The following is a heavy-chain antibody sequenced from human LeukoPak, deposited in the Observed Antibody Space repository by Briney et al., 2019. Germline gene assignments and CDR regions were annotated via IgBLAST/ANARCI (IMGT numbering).Heavy chain of an antibody. V-gene: IGHV4-38-2*02. CDR1: GYSISSGYY. CDR3: ARDYYDSRDDAFDI. Sequence: SETLSLTCIVSGYSISSGYYWGWIRQPPGKGLEWIGSIYHSGSTYYNPSLKSRVTISVDTSKNQFSLKLSSVTAATTAVYYCARDYYDSRDDAFDIWGQGTMVTVSS. D-gene: IGHD3-22*01. J-gene: IGHJ3*02. CDR2: IYHSGST.